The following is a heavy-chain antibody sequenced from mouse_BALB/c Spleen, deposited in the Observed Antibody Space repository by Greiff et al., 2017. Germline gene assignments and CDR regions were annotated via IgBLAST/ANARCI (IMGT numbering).Heavy chain of an antibody. J-gene: IGHJ4*01. V-gene: IGHV1-14*01. CDR1: GYTFTSYV. CDR3: ARIYYYGSSYVHYYAMDY. CDR2: INPYNDGT. D-gene: IGHD1-1*01. Sequence: EVQLQQSGPELVKPGASVKMSCKASGYTFTSYVMHWVKQKPGQGLEWIGYINPYNDGTKYNEKFKGKATLTSDKSSSTAYMELSSLTSEDSAVYYCARIYYYGSSYVHYYAMDYWGQGTSVTVSS.